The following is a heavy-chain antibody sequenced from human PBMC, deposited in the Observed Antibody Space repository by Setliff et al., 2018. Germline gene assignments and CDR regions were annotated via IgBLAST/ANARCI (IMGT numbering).Heavy chain of an antibody. Sequence: PGGSLRLSCVASGFTFSNYEFNWVRQAPGKGLEWISYISNGGDDISYADSVRGRFTISRDNARNSLHLQMKDVRREDAAFYYCAKDYLSRWWNEPPLYFDDWGPGVLVTVSS. D-gene: IGHD1-1*01. CDR2: ISNGGDDI. CDR1: GFTFSNYE. CDR3: AKDYLSRWWNEPPLYFDD. J-gene: IGHJ4*01. V-gene: IGHV3-48*03.